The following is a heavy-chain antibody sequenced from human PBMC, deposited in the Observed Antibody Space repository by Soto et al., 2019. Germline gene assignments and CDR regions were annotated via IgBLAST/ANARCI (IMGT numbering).Heavy chain of an antibody. CDR1: GGTFSSYA. J-gene: IGHJ3*02. Sequence: EASVKVSCKAAGGTFSSYAISWVRQAPGQGLEWMGGIIPIFGTANYAQKFQGRVTITADESTSTAYMELSSLRSEDTAVYYCARDMAARRDPFDICGQGSMVTVSS. CDR2: IIPIFGTA. CDR3: ARDMAARRDPFDI. D-gene: IGHD6-6*01. V-gene: IGHV1-69*13.